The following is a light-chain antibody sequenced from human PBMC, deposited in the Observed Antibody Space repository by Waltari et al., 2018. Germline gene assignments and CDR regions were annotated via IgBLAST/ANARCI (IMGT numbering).Light chain of an antibody. CDR3: QQYYSIPPT. Sequence: DIVMTQSPDSLAVSLGGGATINCRSSQSVLYRSTNKNYLTWYQQKPGQTPKLLIYWASTRESGVPDRFSGSGSGTDFTLTISSLQAEDVAVYYCQQYYSIPPTFGQGTNVEIK. CDR2: WAS. J-gene: IGKJ1*01. V-gene: IGKV4-1*01. CDR1: QSVLYRSTNKNY.